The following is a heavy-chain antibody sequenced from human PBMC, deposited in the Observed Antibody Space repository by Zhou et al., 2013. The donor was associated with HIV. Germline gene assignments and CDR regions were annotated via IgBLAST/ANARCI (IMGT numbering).Heavy chain of an antibody. D-gene: IGHD2-15*01. J-gene: IGHJ4*02. Sequence: QVQLVQSGAEVKKPGASVKVSCKVSGYTLTELSIHWVRQAPGKGLEWMGNFDPEDGETIYAQKFQGRVTMTEDTSTDTAYMELSSLRSEDTALYYCATGFAVARGFDYWGQGTLVSVSS. CDR1: GYTLTELS. V-gene: IGHV1-24*01. CDR2: FDPEDGET. CDR3: ATGFAVARGFDY.